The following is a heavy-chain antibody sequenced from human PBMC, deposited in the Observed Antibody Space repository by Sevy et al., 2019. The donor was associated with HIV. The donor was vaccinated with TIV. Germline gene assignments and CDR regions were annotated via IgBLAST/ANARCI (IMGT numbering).Heavy chain of an antibody. CDR2: INPNSGVT. J-gene: IGHJ3*02. Sequence: ASVKVSCKTTGYIFSDYNMHWVRQAPGQGLEWMALINPNSGVTIYAHNFRGRVSGTRDTSMSTAYMELSDLTSDDTAVYYFVREDINEPRTLLSFDIWGQGTMVTVSS. D-gene: IGHD1-1*01. V-gene: IGHV1-2*06. CDR3: VREDINEPRTLLSFDI. CDR1: GYIFSDYN.